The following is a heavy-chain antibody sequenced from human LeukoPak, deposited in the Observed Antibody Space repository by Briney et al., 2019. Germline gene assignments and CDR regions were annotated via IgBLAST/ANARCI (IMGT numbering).Heavy chain of an antibody. CDR2: ISYDGSNK. D-gene: IGHD3-10*01. V-gene: IGHV3-30*18. CDR3: AKRVEGYYGSGSYWGDYYYGMDV. Sequence: GRSLRLSCAASGFTFSSYGMHWVRQAPGKGLEWVAVISYDGSNKYYADSVKGRFTISRDNSKNTLYLQMSSLRAEDTAVYYCAKRVEGYYGSGSYWGDYYYGMDVWGQGTTVTVSS. CDR1: GFTFSSYG. J-gene: IGHJ6*02.